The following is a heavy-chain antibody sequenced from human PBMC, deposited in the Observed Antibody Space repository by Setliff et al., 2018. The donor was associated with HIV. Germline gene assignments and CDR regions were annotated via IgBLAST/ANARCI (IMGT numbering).Heavy chain of an antibody. V-gene: IGHV4-61*09. D-gene: IGHD3-9*01. CDR2: IHTSGST. CDR1: GGSISSRSYY. CDR3: ARRDSYYDILTGRAFDAFDI. J-gene: IGHJ3*02. Sequence: SETLSLTCGVSGGSISSRSYYWSWIRQPAGKGLEWIGHIHTSGSTDYSPSLKSRVTISVDTSKKQFSLKLSSVTAADTAVYYCARRDSYYDILTGRAFDAFDIWGQGTVVTVSS.